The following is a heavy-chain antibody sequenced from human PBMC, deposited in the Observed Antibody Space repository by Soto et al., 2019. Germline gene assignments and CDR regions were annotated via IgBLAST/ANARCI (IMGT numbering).Heavy chain of an antibody. CDR3: ARPIEWLTRNAFDI. CDR2: IWYDGSNK. V-gene: IGHV3-33*08. D-gene: IGHD6-19*01. J-gene: IGHJ3*02. Sequence: PGGSXRLSFAATGFTFSSYSMHWVRQAPGKGLERVAVIWYDGSNKYYADSVKGRFTISRDNSKNTLYLQMNSLRAEDTAVYYCARPIEWLTRNAFDIWGQGAMVTVSS. CDR1: GFTFSSYS.